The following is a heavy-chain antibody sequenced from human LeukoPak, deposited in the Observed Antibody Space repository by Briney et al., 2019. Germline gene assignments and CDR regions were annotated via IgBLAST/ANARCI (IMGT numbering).Heavy chain of an antibody. Sequence: PSETLSLTCTVSGGSISSYYWSWIRQPPGKGLEWIGYIYYSGSTNYNPSLKSRVTISVDTSKNQFSLKLSSVTAADTAVYYCASTVGFFDAYFDYWGQGTLVTVSS. CDR2: IYYSGST. D-gene: IGHD4-23*01. CDR1: GGSISSYY. V-gene: IGHV4-59*08. J-gene: IGHJ4*02. CDR3: ASTVGFFDAYFDY.